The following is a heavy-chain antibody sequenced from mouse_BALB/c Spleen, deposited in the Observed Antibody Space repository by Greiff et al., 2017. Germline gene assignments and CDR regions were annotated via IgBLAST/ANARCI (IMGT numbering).Heavy chain of an antibody. CDR1: GFTFSSYY. Sequence: EVKLQESGGGLVKLGGSLKLSCAASGFTFSSYYMSWVRQTPEKRLELVAAINSNGGSTYYPDTVKGRFTISRDNAKNTLYLQMISLKSEDTALYYCARREYGGSWFAYWGQGTLVTVSA. CDR2: INSNGGST. J-gene: IGHJ3*01. V-gene: IGHV5-6-2*01. D-gene: IGHD5-1*01. CDR3: ARREYGGSWFAY.